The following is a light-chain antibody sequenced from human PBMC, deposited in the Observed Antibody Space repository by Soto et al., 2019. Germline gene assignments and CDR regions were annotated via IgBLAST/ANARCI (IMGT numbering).Light chain of an antibody. Sequence: DIQLTQSPSFLSASVRDRVTITCRASQGIAKYLAWYQHTPGKAPKLLIHAASTLQSGVPSRFSGSGSGTEFTLTISSLQPEDFAIYYCQQLYTYPLTFGGGTKVHIK. CDR1: QGIAKY. V-gene: IGKV1-9*01. CDR3: QQLYTYPLT. CDR2: AAS. J-gene: IGKJ4*01.